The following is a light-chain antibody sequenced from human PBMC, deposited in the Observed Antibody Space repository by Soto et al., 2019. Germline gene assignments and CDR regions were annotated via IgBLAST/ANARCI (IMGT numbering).Light chain of an antibody. CDR2: GAS. CDR1: QSFTSN. J-gene: IGKJ1*01. V-gene: IGKV3-15*01. Sequence: EIVMTQSPGTLSVSPGERATLSCRASQSFTSNVAWYQQKPGQAPKLLMYGYSTFYGASTRATGIPARFSGSGSGTEFTLTISGLQSEDFAVYYCQQYHDWPRTFGQGTKVDIK. CDR3: QQYHDWPRT.